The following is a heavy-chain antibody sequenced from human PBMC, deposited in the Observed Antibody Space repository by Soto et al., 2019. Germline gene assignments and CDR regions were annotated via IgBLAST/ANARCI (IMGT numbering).Heavy chain of an antibody. CDR1: GGSISSFY. J-gene: IGHJ1*01. CDR3: ARDPGGTFHL. Sequence: SETLSLTCTVSGGSISSFYWSWIRQSPGKGLEWIGSIYDTGRTNYNPSLESRVTISVDRSKNQFSLKLTSVTAADRAVYYCARDPGGTFHLWAQGTLVTVSS. D-gene: IGHD1-26*01. CDR2: IYDTGRT. V-gene: IGHV4-59*01.